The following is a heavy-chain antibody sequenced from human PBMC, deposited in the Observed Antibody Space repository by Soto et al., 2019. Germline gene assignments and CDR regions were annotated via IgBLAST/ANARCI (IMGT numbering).Heavy chain of an antibody. CDR2: ISSGGGTQ. CDR1: GFTFSTYG. J-gene: IGHJ4*02. V-gene: IGHV3-30*18. Sequence: QVQLVESGGGLVQPGRSLRLSCPASGFTFSTYGMHWVRQAPGKGLEWLAFISSGGGTQFYADSVRGRFTISRGDSKSPLYLEMNSLRVDDTAVYYCAKDRGGAWTFDYWGQGTLVTVSS. CDR3: AKDRGGAWTFDY. D-gene: IGHD1-1*01.